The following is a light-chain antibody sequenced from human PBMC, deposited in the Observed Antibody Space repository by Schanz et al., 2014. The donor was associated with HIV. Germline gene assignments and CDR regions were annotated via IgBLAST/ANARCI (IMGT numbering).Light chain of an antibody. V-gene: IGKV3-11*01. Sequence: EIVLTQSPGTLSLSPGERATLSCRASQSVSSNFLAWYQQKPGQAPRLVIFGASNRATGIPDRFSGGESGTDFTLTISSLEPEDFAVYYCQQRSNWPPYTFGQGTKLEIK. J-gene: IGKJ2*01. CDR1: QSVSSN. CDR2: GAS. CDR3: QQRSNWPPYT.